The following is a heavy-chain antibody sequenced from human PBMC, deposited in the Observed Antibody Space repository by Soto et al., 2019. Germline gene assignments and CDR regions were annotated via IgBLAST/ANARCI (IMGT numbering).Heavy chain of an antibody. J-gene: IGHJ3*02. Sequence: QVQLVQSGAEVKKPGSSVKVSCKASGGTFSTYAISWVRQAPGQGLEWMGGIIPIFGTANYAQKFQGRVTIXGDXSXSTAYMELSSLRSEDTAVYYCAKEAVAGRVVDAFDIWGQGTMVTVSS. CDR2: IIPIFGTA. CDR3: AKEAVAGRVVDAFDI. CDR1: GGTFSTYA. D-gene: IGHD6-19*01. V-gene: IGHV1-69*12.